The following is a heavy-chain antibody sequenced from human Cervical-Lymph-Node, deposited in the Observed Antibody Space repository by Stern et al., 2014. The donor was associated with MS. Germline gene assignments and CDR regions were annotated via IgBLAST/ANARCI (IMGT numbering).Heavy chain of an antibody. CDR3: AADRYCSADSCQGLFDY. Sequence: VQLEESGGGVVQPGTSLRLSCAASAFNFNNYAMHWVRQAPGKGLEWVAVIWYDGTKKYYADAVRGRFTISRDHSKNTLYLQMTGLRADDTAVYYCAADRYCSADSCQGLFDYWGQGTLVTVSS. CDR1: AFNFNNYA. V-gene: IGHV3-33*01. D-gene: IGHD2-15*01. J-gene: IGHJ4*02. CDR2: IWYDGTKK.